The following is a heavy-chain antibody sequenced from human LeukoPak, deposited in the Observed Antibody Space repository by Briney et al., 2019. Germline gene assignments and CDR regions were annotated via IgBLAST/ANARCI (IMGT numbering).Heavy chain of an antibody. V-gene: IGHV3-74*01. CDR3: ANFDY. Sequence: GGSLRLSCAASGFTFSSYWMHWVRHAPGKGLVWVSRINSDGSSTSYADSVKGRFTVSRDNAQNSLYLQMNNLRVEDTAIYYCANFDYWGRGTLVTVSS. CDR2: INSDGSST. CDR1: GFTFSSYW. J-gene: IGHJ4*02.